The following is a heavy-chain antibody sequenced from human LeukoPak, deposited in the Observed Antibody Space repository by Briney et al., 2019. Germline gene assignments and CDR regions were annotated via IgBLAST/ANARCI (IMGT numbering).Heavy chain of an antibody. CDR3: ARERYDYLTGNRGFDY. CDR1: GFIFSDHY. J-gene: IGHJ4*02. Sequence: PGGSLRLPCAASGFIFSDHYMSWIRQAPGEGLEWVSFINLSGDTKDYEDSVKGRFTISRDNAKNSLYLQMSSLRAGDTAVYYCARERYDYLTGNRGFDYWGPGTLVTVSS. V-gene: IGHV3-11*01. D-gene: IGHD3/OR15-3a*01. CDR2: INLSGDTK.